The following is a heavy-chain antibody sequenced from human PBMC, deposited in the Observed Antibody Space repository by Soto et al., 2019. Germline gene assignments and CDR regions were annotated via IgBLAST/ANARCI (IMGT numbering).Heavy chain of an antibody. D-gene: IGHD7-27*01. CDR3: ARRWGRNFDY. Sequence: QVHLVQSGAEVKWPGASVKVSCKASGYTFTIHAIHWVRQAPGQSLEWMGWFNTGNGNTKYSQKFQGRFTITTDTSAITSYMEPSSLRSEDTAVYYCARRWGRNFDYWVQGTLVTVSS. CDR1: GYTFTIHA. J-gene: IGHJ4*02. V-gene: IGHV1-3*04. CDR2: FNTGNGNT.